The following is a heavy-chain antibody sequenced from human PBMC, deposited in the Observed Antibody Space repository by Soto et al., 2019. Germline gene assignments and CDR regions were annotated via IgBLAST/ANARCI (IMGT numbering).Heavy chain of an antibody. CDR1: GGSISSGDYY. Sequence: QVQLQESGPGLVKPSQTLSLTCTVSGGSISSGDYYWSWIRQHPGKGLEWIGYIYYSGSTYYNPSLTSRVTISVDTSKNQFSLKLSSVTAADTAVYYCARWWSGSRQGFDPWAQGTLVTVSS. CDR3: ARWWSGSRQGFDP. J-gene: IGHJ5*02. CDR2: IYYSGST. V-gene: IGHV4-31*03. D-gene: IGHD3-3*01.